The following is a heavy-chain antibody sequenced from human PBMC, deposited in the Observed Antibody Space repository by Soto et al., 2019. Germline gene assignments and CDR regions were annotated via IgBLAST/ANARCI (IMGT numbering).Heavy chain of an antibody. V-gene: IGHV3-30*18. CDR1: GFTFRHYG. Sequence: QVRLVESGGDVVQPGTSLRLSCAASGFTFRHYGMHWVRQAPGKGLEWVAFISHDATNQYYADSVKGRFTISRDSSKNTLYLQMNSLRAEDTAVYYCANDILQSALYGMDVWGRGTTVTVSS. CDR3: ANDILQSALYGMDV. CDR2: ISHDATNQ. J-gene: IGHJ6*02.